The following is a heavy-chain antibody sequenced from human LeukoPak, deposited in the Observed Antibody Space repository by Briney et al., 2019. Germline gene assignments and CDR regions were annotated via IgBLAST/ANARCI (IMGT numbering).Heavy chain of an antibody. CDR1: GFTFSIYW. V-gene: IGHV3-7*04. Sequence: GGSLRLSCAASGFTFSIYWMTWVRQAPGKGLERVANIKHDGSEKYYVDSVKGRFPISRDNAKNSLYLQMNSLRAEDAAVYYCARYGSIVAAGTFDYWGQGTLVTVSS. CDR2: IKHDGSEK. D-gene: IGHD6-13*01. J-gene: IGHJ4*02. CDR3: ARYGSIVAAGTFDY.